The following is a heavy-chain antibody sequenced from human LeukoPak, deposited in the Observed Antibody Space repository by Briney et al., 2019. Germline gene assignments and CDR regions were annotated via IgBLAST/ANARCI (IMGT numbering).Heavy chain of an antibody. J-gene: IGHJ6*03. D-gene: IGHD1-1*01. CDR2: IYSGGST. CDR1: GFTFSSYA. CDR3: ASTTRGGTYYYYMDV. V-gene: IGHV3-23*03. Sequence: GGSLRLSCAASGFTFSSYAMSWVRQAPGKGLEWVSVIYSGGSTYYADSVKGRFTVSRDNSKNTLYLQMNSLRAEDTAVYYCASTTRGGTYYYYMDVWGKGTTVTISS.